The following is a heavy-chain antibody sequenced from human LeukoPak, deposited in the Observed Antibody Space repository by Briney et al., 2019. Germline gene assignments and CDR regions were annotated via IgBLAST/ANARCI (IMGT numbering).Heavy chain of an antibody. CDR3: AKDDDWGRYKH. CDR1: GFTFSSHG. CDR2: ISPSGGIT. V-gene: IGHV3-23*01. D-gene: IGHD3-16*01. J-gene: IGHJ1*01. Sequence: GGSLRLSCAASGFTFSSHGMNWVRQAPGKGLEWVSGISPSGGITYYTDSVKGRFIISRDNSKNTQSLQMNSLRAEDTAVYYCAKDDDWGRYKHWGQGTLVTVPS.